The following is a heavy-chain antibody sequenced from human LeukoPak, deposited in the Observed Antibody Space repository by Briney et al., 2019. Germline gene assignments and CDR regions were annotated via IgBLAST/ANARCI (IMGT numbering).Heavy chain of an antibody. V-gene: IGHV4-31*03. D-gene: IGHD3-10*01. J-gene: IGHJ4*02. Sequence: PSQTLSLTCTVSGGSVNSGAYYWSWIRQFPGKGLEWIGQIFFTGRTDYNPSLKSRLAISIDTSRDQFSLELSSVSAADTATYYCARDRASGMDYWVQGILVTVSS. CDR3: ARDRASGMDY. CDR2: IFFTGRT. CDR1: GGSVNSGAYY.